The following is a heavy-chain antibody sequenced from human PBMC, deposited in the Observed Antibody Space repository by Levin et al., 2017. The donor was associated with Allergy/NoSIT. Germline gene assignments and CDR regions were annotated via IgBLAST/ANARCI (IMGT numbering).Heavy chain of an antibody. Sequence: PGGSLRLSCAASGFIFSDYFMGWIRQAPGKGLEWVSYMSSRTGYTQYADSVKGRFTISRDNAKNLLYLQMSSLRVEDTAVYYCARDDSGYDSWGGPFDYWGQGALVTVSS. V-gene: IGHV3-11*05. D-gene: IGHD5-12*01. CDR1: GFIFSDYF. CDR2: MSSRTGYT. J-gene: IGHJ4*02. CDR3: ARDDSGYDSWGGPFDY.